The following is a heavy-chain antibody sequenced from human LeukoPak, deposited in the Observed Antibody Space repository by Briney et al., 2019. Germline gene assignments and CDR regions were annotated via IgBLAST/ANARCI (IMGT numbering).Heavy chain of an antibody. J-gene: IGHJ5*02. CDR3: AKGRLGYCSSTSCLSSP. V-gene: IGHV3-23*01. Sequence: QTGGSLRLSCAASGFTFSSNAMSLVRQPPVKKLKWVSAISGSGGSTYYADSVKGRFTISRDNSKNTLYLQMNSLRAEDTAVYYCAKGRLGYCSSTSCLSSPWGQGTLVTVSS. CDR2: ISGSGGST. CDR1: GFTFSSNA. D-gene: IGHD2-2*01.